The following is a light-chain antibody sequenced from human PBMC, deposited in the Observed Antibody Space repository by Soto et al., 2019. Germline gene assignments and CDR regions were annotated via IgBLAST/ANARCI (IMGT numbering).Light chain of an antibody. CDR3: QQRSNWPPGAT. J-gene: IGKJ5*01. CDR1: QSVRNNY. Sequence: EIVMTQSPATLSVSPGERATLSCRASQSVRNNYLAWYQQKPGQAPRLLIYDASNRATGIPARFSGSGSGTDFTLTISSLEPEDFAVYYCQQRSNWPPGATFGQGTRLEIK. CDR2: DAS. V-gene: IGKV3-11*01.